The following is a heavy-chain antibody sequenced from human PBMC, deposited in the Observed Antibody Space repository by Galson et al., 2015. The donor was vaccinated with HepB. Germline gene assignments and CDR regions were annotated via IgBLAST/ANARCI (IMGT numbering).Heavy chain of an antibody. CDR2: IWYDGSNK. CDR3: ARLAVSEGYCSSTSCPPYMDV. D-gene: IGHD2-2*01. CDR1: GFTFSSYG. J-gene: IGHJ6*03. Sequence: SLRLSCAASGFTFSSYGMHWVRQAPGKGLEWVAVIWYDGSNKYYADSVKGRFTISRDNSKNTLYLQMNSLRAEDTAVYYCARLAVSEGYCSSTSCPPYMDVWGKGTTVTVSS. V-gene: IGHV3-33*01.